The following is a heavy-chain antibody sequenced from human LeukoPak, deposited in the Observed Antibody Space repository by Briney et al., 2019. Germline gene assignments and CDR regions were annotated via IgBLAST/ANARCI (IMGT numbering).Heavy chain of an antibody. D-gene: IGHD3/OR15-3a*01. CDR1: GFTFSSYA. Sequence: PGGSLRLSCAASGFTFSSYATHWVRQAPGKGLEWVAVISYDGSNKYYADSVKGRFTISRDNSKNTLYLQMNSLRAEDTAVYYCARGLYYFDYWGQGTLVTVSS. V-gene: IGHV3-30*04. CDR2: ISYDGSNK. J-gene: IGHJ4*02. CDR3: ARGLYYFDY.